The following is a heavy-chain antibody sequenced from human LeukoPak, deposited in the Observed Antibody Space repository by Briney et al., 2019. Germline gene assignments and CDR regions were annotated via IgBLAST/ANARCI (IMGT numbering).Heavy chain of an antibody. D-gene: IGHD5-24*01. V-gene: IGHV3-48*04. Sequence: GGSLRLSCAASGFTFSSYSMNWVRQAPGKGLEWVSYISSSSSTIYYADSVKGRFTISRDSAKNSLYLQMNSLRAEDTAVYYCARPMATGDNDYWGQGTLVTVSS. J-gene: IGHJ4*02. CDR1: GFTFSSYS. CDR2: ISSSSSTI. CDR3: ARPMATGDNDY.